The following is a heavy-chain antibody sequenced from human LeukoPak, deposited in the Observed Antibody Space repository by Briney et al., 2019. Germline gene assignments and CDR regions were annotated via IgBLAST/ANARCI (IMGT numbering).Heavy chain of an antibody. CDR2: ISSNGGST. J-gene: IGHJ6*02. V-gene: IGHV3-64*01. Sequence: PGGSLRLSCAASGFTFSNYPMHWVRQAPGTGLEYVSAISSNGGSTYYANSVKGRFTIPRGNSKNTLYLQMGSLRVEDMAVYYCARSSSTTNYYYGMDVWGQGTTVTVSS. CDR3: ARSSSTTNYYYGMDV. CDR1: GFTFSNYP. D-gene: IGHD2-2*01.